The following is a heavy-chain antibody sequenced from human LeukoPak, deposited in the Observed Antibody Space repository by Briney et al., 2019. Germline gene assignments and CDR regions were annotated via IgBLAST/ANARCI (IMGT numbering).Heavy chain of an antibody. J-gene: IGHJ4*02. D-gene: IGHD3-22*01. CDR2: IWYDGSNK. V-gene: IGHV3-33*06. Sequence: PGGSLRLSCAASGFTFSSYGMHWVRQAPGKGLEWVAVIWYDGSNKYYADSVKGRFTISRDNSKNTLYLQTNSLRAEDTAVYYCAKDREEDYYDSSGYWDYWGQGTLVTLSS. CDR3: AKDREEDYYDSSGYWDY. CDR1: GFTFSSYG.